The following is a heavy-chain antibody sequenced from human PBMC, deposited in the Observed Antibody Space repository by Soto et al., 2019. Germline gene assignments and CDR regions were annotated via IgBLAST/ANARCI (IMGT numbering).Heavy chain of an antibody. Sequence: GGSLRLSCAASGFTFSDYYMSWIRQAPGKGLEWVSYISSSGSTIYYADSVKGRFTISRDNAKNSLYLQMNSLRAEDTAVYYCERDHRRRTTVTPADYWGQGTLVTVSS. V-gene: IGHV3-11*01. J-gene: IGHJ4*02. D-gene: IGHD4-17*01. CDR1: GFTFSDYY. CDR3: ERDHRRRTTVTPADY. CDR2: ISSSGSTI.